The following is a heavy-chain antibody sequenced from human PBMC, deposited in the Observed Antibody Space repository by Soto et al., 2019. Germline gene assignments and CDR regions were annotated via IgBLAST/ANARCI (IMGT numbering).Heavy chain of an antibody. V-gene: IGHV3-7*03. CDR1: GFTFSSYW. J-gene: IGHJ4*02. CDR2: IKQDGSEK. Sequence: GGSLRLSCAASGFTFSSYWMSWVRQAPGKGLEWVANIKQDGSEKYYVDSVKGRFTISRDNAKNSLYLQMNSLRAEDTAVYYCARIAGADKTYFDHWGQGTLVTVSS. CDR3: ARIAGADKTYFDH. D-gene: IGHD6-13*01.